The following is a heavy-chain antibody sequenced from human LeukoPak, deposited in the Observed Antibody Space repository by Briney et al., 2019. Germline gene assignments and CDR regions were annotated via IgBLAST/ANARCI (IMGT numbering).Heavy chain of an antibody. CDR3: ATSIAARLGWFDP. J-gene: IGHJ5*02. V-gene: IGHV3-23*01. Sequence: GGSLRLSCAASGFTFSSSAMSWVRQVPGKGLEWVSGISASGGSTSYADSVRGRFTISRDNSKNTLYLQMNSLRAEDTAVYYCATSIAARLGWFDPWGQGTLVTVSS. D-gene: IGHD6-6*01. CDR1: GFTFSSSA. CDR2: ISASGGST.